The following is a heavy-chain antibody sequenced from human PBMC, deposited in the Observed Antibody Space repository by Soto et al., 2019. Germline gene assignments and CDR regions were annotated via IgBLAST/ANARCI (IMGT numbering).Heavy chain of an antibody. CDR2: ISSSESPR. J-gene: IGHJ4*02. CDR1: RFTFSRFE. V-gene: IGHV3-48*03. Sequence: GSLRLSCAASRFTFSRFELHWDRQALWKGRKWISYISSSESPRYYASSVEVRFTITPDNANSSGYLQKYSLRADGTALYYFASAAWFPYLSFYWDQGALVTVSS. CDR3: ASAAWFPYLSFY. D-gene: IGHD3-10*01.